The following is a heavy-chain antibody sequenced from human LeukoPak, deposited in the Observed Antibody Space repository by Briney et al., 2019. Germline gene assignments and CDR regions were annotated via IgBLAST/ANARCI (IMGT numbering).Heavy chain of an antibody. CDR3: ARAYRSSWYANWSDP. V-gene: IGHV4-4*07. CDR2: IYHSGST. Sequence: PSETLSLTCSVSGGSISSYYWSWIRQPAGKGLEWIGSIYHSGSTYYNPSLKSRVTISVDTSKNQFSLKLSSVTAADTAVYFCARAYRSSWYANWSDPWGQGTLVTVSS. D-gene: IGHD6-13*01. CDR1: GGSISSYY. J-gene: IGHJ5*02.